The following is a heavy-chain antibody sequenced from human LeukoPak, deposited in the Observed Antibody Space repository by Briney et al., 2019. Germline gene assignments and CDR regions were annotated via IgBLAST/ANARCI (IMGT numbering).Heavy chain of an antibody. D-gene: IGHD6-13*01. J-gene: IGHJ4*02. CDR3: ARDPYSSSWQFDY. Sequence: GGSLRLSCAAPGFTFSSYSMNWVRQAPGKGLEWVSYISNTIRYADSVKGRFTISRDNAKNSLYLQMNSLRAEDTAVYYCARDPYSSSWQFDYWGQGTLVTVSS. V-gene: IGHV3-48*01. CDR1: GFTFSSYS. CDR2: ISNTI.